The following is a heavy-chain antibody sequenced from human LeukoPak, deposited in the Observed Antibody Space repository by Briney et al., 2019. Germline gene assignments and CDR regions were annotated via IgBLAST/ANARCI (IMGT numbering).Heavy chain of an antibody. J-gene: IGHJ5*02. D-gene: IGHD2-2*01. V-gene: IGHV3-74*01. CDR2: INTDGSST. Sequence: GGSLRLSCAASGFTFSSYWMHWVRQAPGKGLVWVSRINTDGSSTSYADSVRGRFTISRDNAKNTLYLQMNSLRAEDTAVYYCARDHQRNRVDWFDPWGQGTLVTVSS. CDR1: GFTFSSYW. CDR3: ARDHQRNRVDWFDP.